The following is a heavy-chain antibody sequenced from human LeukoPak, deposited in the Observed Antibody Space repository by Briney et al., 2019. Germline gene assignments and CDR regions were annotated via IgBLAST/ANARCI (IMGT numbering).Heavy chain of an antibody. V-gene: IGHV3-23*01. CDR2: ISGSGGST. D-gene: IGHD1-26*01. CDR3: AKFQWELLTFDY. CDR1: GFTFSSYA. Sequence: PGGSLRLSCAASGFTFSSYAMSWVRQAPGKGLEWVSVISGSGGSTYYADSVKGRFTISRDNSKNTLYLQMNSLRAEDTSVYYCAKFQWELLTFDYWGPGTLVTVSS. J-gene: IGHJ4*02.